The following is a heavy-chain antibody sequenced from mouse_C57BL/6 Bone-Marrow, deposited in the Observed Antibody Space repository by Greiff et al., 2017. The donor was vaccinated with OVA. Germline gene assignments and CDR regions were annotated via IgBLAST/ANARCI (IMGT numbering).Heavy chain of an antibody. CDR1: YSLTTSGMGL. CDR3: WREIAY. Sequence: QVTLKVSGPGLLQPSQSLTLACTFSGYSLTTSGMGLSWLRKPSGKALVWLASIWNNDNYYNPSFKSRPTISKETSNYLVFLKLTSVDTADSATYYGAWREIAYWGQGTRVTVSA. CDR2: WNNDNY. V-gene: IGHV8-2*01. J-gene: IGHJ3*01.